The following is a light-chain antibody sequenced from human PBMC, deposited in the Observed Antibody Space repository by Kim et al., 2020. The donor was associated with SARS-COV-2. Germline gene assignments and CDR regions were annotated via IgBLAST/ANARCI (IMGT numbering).Light chain of an antibody. J-gene: IGLJ2*01. CDR1: ALAKQY. CDR2: KDS. V-gene: IGLV3-27*01. CDR3: YSAADNNLRV. Sequence: SYELTQPSSVSVSPGQTAWITCSGDALAKQYVRWFQQKPGQAPVVVIYKDSERPSGIPERFSGSSSGTTVTLTISGAQVEDEADYYCYSAADNNLRVFGGGTKLTVL.